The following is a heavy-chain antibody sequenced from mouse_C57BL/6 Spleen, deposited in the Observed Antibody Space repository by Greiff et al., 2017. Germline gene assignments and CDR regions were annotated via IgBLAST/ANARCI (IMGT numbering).Heavy chain of an antibody. CDR2: INPNNGGT. J-gene: IGHJ4*01. Sequence: EVQLQESGPELVKPGASVKIPCKASGYTFPDYNMDWVKQSHGKSLEWIGDINPNNGGTIYNQKFKGKATLTVYKSSSTAYMELRSLTSEDTAVYYCARDYAMDYWGQGTSVTVSS. V-gene: IGHV1-18*01. CDR3: ARDYAMDY. CDR1: GYTFPDYN.